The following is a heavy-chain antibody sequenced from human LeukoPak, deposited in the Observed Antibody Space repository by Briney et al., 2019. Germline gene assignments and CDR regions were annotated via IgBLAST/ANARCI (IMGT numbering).Heavy chain of an antibody. D-gene: IGHD1-14*01. J-gene: IGHJ4*02. CDR1: GYSIGSGFY. V-gene: IGHV4-38-2*01. Sequence: SSETLSLTCDVSGYSIGSGFYWGWIRQPPGKGLEWIGSVFHSGSTYYNPSLKGRVTISVDTSNNQFSLKLSSVTATDTAVYYCAADGSYLPELGYFDFWGQGTLVTVSS. CDR2: VFHSGST. CDR3: AADGSYLPELGYFDF.